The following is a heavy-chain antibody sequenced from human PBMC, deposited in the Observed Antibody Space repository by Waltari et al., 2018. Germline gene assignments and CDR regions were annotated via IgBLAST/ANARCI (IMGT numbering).Heavy chain of an antibody. J-gene: IGHJ4*02. CDR2: IYYSGST. CDR1: GGSISSGGYY. Sequence: QVQLQESGPGLVKPSQTLSLTRTVSGGSISSGGYYWSWIRQHPGKGLEWIGYIYYSGSTYYNPSLKSRVTISVDTSKNQFSLKLSSVTAADTAVYYCARVDSITMIVPYIDYWGQGTLVTVSS. D-gene: IGHD3-22*01. CDR3: ARVDSITMIVPYIDY. V-gene: IGHV4-31*03.